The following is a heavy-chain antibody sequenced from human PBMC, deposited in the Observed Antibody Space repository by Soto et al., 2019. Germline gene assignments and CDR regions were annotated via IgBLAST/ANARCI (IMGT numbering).Heavy chain of an antibody. CDR2: ISAYNGNT. D-gene: IGHD4-17*01. V-gene: IGHV1-18*01. CDR3: ARDRGYGDWFSP. CDR1: GYTFTSYG. J-gene: IGHJ5*02. Sequence: QVQLVQSGAEGKKPGASVKVSCKASGYTFTSYGISWVRQAPGQGLEWMGLISAYNGNTNYAQKLQGRVSMTTDTATSTAYMEMRSMRSDLTAVYYWARDRGYGDWFSPSGQGTLVTVSS.